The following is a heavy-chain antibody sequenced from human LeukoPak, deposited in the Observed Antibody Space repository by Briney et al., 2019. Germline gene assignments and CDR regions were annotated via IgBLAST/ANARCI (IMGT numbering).Heavy chain of an antibody. CDR2: IYHSGST. J-gene: IGHJ3*02. CDR3: ARPDRESRHDALDM. CDR1: GYSISSGYY. Sequence: SETLSLTCTVSGYSISSGYYWGWIRQPPGKGLEWIGNIYHSGSTYYNPSLKSRVTISVDTSQSHFSLKLSSVTAADTAVYYCARPDRESRHDALDMWGQGTVVTVSS. D-gene: IGHD3-22*01. V-gene: IGHV4-38-2*02.